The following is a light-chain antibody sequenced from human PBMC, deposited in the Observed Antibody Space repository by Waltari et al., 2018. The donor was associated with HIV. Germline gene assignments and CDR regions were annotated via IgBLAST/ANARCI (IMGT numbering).Light chain of an antibody. Sequence: QTVVTQAPSLSVSPGGTVPLTRDLSSASVSPSYYPTWYPQTPGQSPRTLSYSTNTRSSGVPDRFSGSNLGNKAALTITGAQADDESDYYCVLFMVNGIWVFGGGTKLTVL. V-gene: IGLV8-61*01. CDR1: SASVSPSYY. CDR3: VLFMVNGIWV. J-gene: IGLJ3*02. CDR2: STN.